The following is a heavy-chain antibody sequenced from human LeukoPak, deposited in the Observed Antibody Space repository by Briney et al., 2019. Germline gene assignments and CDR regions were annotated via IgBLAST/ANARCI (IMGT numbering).Heavy chain of an antibody. D-gene: IGHD6-13*01. CDR2: IFHSGSA. CDR1: GGSISSSSYY. J-gene: IGHJ4*02. CDR3: ARRSSSWRFDY. V-gene: IGHV4-39*01. Sequence: SETLSLTCTVSGGSISSSSYYWGWIRQPPGKGLEWIGSIFHSGSAYYNPSPKSRVTISVDTSKNQLSLKLSSVTAADAAVYYCARRSSSWRFDYWGQGTLVTVSS.